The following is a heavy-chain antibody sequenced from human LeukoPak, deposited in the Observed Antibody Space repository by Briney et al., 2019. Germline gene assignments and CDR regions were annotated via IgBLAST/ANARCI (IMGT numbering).Heavy chain of an antibody. D-gene: IGHD3-10*01. V-gene: IGHV4-31*03. CDR2: IYYSGST. J-gene: IGHJ4*02. CDR3: ASHYYGSGSSSDY. Sequence: SETLSLTCTVSGGSISSGGYYWSWIRQHPGKGLEWIGYIYYSGSTYYNPSLKSRVTISVDTSKNQFSLKLSSVTAADTAVYYCASHYYGSGSSSDYWGQGTLVTVSS. CDR1: GGSISSGGYY.